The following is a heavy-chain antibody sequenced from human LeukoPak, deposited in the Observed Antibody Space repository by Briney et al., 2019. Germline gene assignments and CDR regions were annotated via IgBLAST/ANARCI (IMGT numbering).Heavy chain of an antibody. V-gene: IGHV3-7*03. CDR3: AKDPYDYYDSSGYYYEPYFDY. D-gene: IGHD3-22*01. CDR1: GFTFSSYW. Sequence: PGGSLRLSCAASGFTFSSYWMSWVRQAPGKGLEWVANIKQDGSEKYYVDSVKGRFTISRDNAKNSLYLQMNSLRAEDTAVYYCAKDPYDYYDSSGYYYEPYFDYWGQGTLVTVSS. J-gene: IGHJ4*02. CDR2: IKQDGSEK.